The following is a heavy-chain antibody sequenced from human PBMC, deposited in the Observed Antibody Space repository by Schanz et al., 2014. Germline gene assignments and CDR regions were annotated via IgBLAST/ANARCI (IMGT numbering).Heavy chain of an antibody. J-gene: IGHJ5*01. D-gene: IGHD3-10*01. Sequence: VQLVESGGGLVQPGGSLRLSCAASGFTFSDSWMHWVRQAPGKGLEWVAVISDDGSRRHYADSVKGRFTISRDNSKNTLYLQMNRLRAEDTAVYYCANRGHLRGWFDSWGQGILVTVSS. V-gene: IGHV3-30*18. CDR3: ANRGHLRGWFDS. CDR2: ISDDGSRR. CDR1: GFTFSDSW.